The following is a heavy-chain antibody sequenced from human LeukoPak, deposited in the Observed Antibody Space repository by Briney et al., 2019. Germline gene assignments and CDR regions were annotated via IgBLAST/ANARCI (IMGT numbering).Heavy chain of an antibody. V-gene: IGHV1-2*02. CDR3: ARGPYSSSWYGHELSHYYYYMDV. CDR1: GYTFTGYY. D-gene: IGHD6-13*01. Sequence: GASVKVSCKASGYTFTGYYMHWVRQAPGQGLEWMGWINPNSGGTNYAQKFQGRVTMTRDTSISTAYMELSRLRSDDTAVYYCARGPYSSSWYGHELSHYYYYMDVWGKGTTVTISS. CDR2: INPNSGGT. J-gene: IGHJ6*03.